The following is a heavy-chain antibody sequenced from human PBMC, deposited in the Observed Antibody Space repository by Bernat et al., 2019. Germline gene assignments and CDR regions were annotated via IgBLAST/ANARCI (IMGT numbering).Heavy chain of an antibody. CDR2: INHSGST. CDR3: ARGLGLGYDILTGYPLLGYFDY. V-gene: IGHV4-34*01. J-gene: IGHJ4*02. CDR1: GGSFSGYY. Sequence: QVQLQQWGAGLLKPSETLSLTCAVYGGSFSGYYWSWIRQPPGKGLEWIGEINHSGSTNYNPSLKKRVTISVGPSKNQFSLKLSSVTAADTAVYYCARGLGLGYDILTGYPLLGYFDYWGQGTLVTVSS. D-gene: IGHD3-9*01.